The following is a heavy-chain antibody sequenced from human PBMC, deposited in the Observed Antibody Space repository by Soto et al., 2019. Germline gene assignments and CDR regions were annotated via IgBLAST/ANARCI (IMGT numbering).Heavy chain of an antibody. J-gene: IGHJ4*02. V-gene: IGHV3-23*01. CDR3: AKDRGGGWVIDY. CDR2: RGYRTTDT. CDR1: GFILSRHA. D-gene: IGHD6-19*01. Sequence: EVLLLQSGGGLAQPGESLTLSCATSGFILSRHAMSWVRQVPGQGLDWVSVRGYRTTDTYYADSVKGRFTISRDESKNTVCLQMNNLRVEDTAVYYCAKDRGGGWVIDYWGQGTLVTVSS.